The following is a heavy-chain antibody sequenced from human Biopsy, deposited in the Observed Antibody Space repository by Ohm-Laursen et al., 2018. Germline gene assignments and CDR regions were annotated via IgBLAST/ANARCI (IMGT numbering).Heavy chain of an antibody. J-gene: IGHJ5*02. CDR2: IYYSGNT. CDR3: AREDYYTWFDP. D-gene: IGHD2/OR15-2a*01. Sequence: PSQTLSLTCTVSGGSINGGSYYWSSLPQPPAKGLEWIGYIYYSGNTHYNPSLQSRATMSIDTSKNQFSLRLSSVTSADTAVYYCAREDYYTWFDPWGQGTLVTVSS. CDR1: GGSINGGSYY. V-gene: IGHV4-61*01.